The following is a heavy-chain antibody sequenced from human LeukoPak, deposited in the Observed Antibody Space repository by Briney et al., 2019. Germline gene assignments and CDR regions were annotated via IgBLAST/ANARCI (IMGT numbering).Heavy chain of an antibody. D-gene: IGHD6-19*01. V-gene: IGHV3-30*18. Sequence: GGSLRLSCAASGFTFSSYGMHWVRQAPGKGLEWVAVISYDGCNKYFADSVKGRFTISRDNSKNTLYLQMNSLRSVETDVYYCAKDGGIAVAGTLRAFDIWGQGTMVTVSS. J-gene: IGHJ3*02. CDR2: ISYDGCNK. CDR3: AKDGGIAVAGTLRAFDI. CDR1: GFTFSSYG.